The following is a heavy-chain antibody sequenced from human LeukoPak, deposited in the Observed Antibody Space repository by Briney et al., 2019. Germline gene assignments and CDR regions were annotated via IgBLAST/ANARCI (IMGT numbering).Heavy chain of an antibody. Sequence: GGSLRLSCAASGFTFSSYGMHWVRQAPGKGLEWVALLSYDGSNNYYADSVKGRFTISRDNSKNTLYLQMSSLRAEDTAVYYCAASYYYDSSGYYSPGYWGQGTLVTVSS. CDR3: AASYYYDSSGYYSPGY. CDR1: GFTFSSYG. CDR2: LSYDGSNN. V-gene: IGHV3-30*03. J-gene: IGHJ4*02. D-gene: IGHD3-22*01.